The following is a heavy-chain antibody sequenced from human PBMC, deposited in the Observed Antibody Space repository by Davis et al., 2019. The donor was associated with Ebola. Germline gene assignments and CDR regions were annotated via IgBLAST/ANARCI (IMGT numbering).Heavy chain of an antibody. V-gene: IGHV3-11*01. Sequence: GESLKISCAASGFTFSDYYMSWIRQAPGKGLEWVSYISSSGSTIYYADSVKGRFTISRDNAKNSLYLQMNSLRAEDTAVYYCARDGVDTAMVLDAFDIWGQGTMVTVSS. CDR1: GFTFSDYY. CDR3: ARDGVDTAMVLDAFDI. D-gene: IGHD5-18*01. CDR2: ISSSGSTI. J-gene: IGHJ3*02.